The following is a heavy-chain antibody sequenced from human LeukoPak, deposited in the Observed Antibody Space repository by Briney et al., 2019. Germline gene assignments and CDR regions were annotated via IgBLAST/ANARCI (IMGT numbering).Heavy chain of an antibody. CDR2: ISYDGKVK. CDR3: ARLSGSGSSPFDC. J-gene: IGHJ4*02. Sequence: GRSLTLSCAASGFTFSDYPMHWVRQAPGKGLEWVTVISYDGKVKKYADSVRGRFTISRDDSKNTLYLQMNSLRAEDTAMYYCARLSGSGSSPFDCWGQGTLVTVSS. D-gene: IGHD3-10*01. V-gene: IGHV3-30*04. CDR1: GFTFSDYP.